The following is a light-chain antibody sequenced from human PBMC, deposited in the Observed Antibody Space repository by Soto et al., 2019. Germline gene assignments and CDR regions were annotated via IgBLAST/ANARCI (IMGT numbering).Light chain of an antibody. CDR3: QQYGDSRYT. CDR1: QSVSSSY. Sequence: EIVLTQSPGTLSLSPGERAALSCRASQSVSSSYLAWYQQKPGQAPRLLIYGASSRATGTPYRFSGSGSGTDFTLTVSRLEPEDFAVYYCQQYGDSRYTFGQGTKLEIK. CDR2: GAS. J-gene: IGKJ2*01. V-gene: IGKV3-20*01.